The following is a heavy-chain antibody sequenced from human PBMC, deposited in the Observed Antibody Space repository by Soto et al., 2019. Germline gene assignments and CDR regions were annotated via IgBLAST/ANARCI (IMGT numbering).Heavy chain of an antibody. J-gene: IGHJ6*02. D-gene: IGHD3-10*01. CDR1: GYTFTGYY. Sequence: ASVKVSCKASGYTFTGYYMHWVRQAPGQGLEWMGWINPYSGDTNYAQKLQGRVTMTTDTSTSTAYMELRSLRSDDTAVYYCARDDWAAWFGELFVRYGMDVWGQGTTVTVSS. CDR3: ARDDWAAWFGELFVRYGMDV. CDR2: INPYSGDT. V-gene: IGHV1-18*04.